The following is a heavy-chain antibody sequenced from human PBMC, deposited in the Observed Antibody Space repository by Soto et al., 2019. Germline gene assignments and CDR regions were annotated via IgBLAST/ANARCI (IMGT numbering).Heavy chain of an antibody. Sequence: QVQLVQSGAEVKKPGASVKVSCKASGYTFTSYDINWVRQATGQGLEWMGWMNPNSGNTGYAQKFQGRDTRTRNTSISTAYMELSSLRSEDTAVYYCARTNPQWLARGWFDPWGQGTLVTVSS. J-gene: IGHJ5*02. D-gene: IGHD6-19*01. CDR1: GYTFTSYD. CDR3: ARTNPQWLARGWFDP. CDR2: MNPNSGNT. V-gene: IGHV1-8*01.